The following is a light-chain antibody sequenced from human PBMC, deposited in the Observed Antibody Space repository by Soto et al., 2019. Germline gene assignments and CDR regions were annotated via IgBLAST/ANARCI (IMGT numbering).Light chain of an antibody. CDR2: GVS. V-gene: IGKV3-20*01. Sequence: EVVLTQSPGTLSLSPGERATLSCRASQSVSGSDLAWYQQKPGQAPRLLISGVSNRATGTPDRFSGSGSGTDFTLTISRLEPEDFAVYYCQQYGSSPPVTFGQGTKVDIK. J-gene: IGKJ1*01. CDR1: QSVSGSD. CDR3: QQYGSSPPVT.